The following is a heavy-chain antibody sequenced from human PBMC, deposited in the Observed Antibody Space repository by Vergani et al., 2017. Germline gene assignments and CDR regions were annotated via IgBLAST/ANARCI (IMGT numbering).Heavy chain of an antibody. CDR3: ASPLRDYYGSGSYSY. CDR2: IIPILGIA. CDR1: GGTFSSYT. Sequence: GAEGKKPGSSVKVSCKASGGTFSSYTISWVRQAPGQGLEWMGRIIPILGIANYAQKFQGRVTITAEKSTSTAYMELSSLRSEDTAVYYCASPLRDYYGSGSYSYWGQGTLVTVSS. J-gene: IGHJ4*02. V-gene: IGHV1-69*02. D-gene: IGHD3-10*01.